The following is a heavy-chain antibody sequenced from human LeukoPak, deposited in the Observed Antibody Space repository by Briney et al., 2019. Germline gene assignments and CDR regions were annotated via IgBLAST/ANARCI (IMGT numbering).Heavy chain of an antibody. D-gene: IGHD5-18*01. CDR1: GYSISSSNW. J-gene: IGHJ4*02. CDR3: ARSFGYSYSYFDY. CDR2: IYYSGST. V-gene: IGHV4-28*01. Sequence: SDTLSLTCAVSGYSISSSNWWGWIRQPPGKGLEWIGYIYYSGSTYYNPSLKSRVTMSVDTSKNQFSLKLSSVTAVDTAVYYCARSFGYSYSYFDYWGQGTLVTVSS.